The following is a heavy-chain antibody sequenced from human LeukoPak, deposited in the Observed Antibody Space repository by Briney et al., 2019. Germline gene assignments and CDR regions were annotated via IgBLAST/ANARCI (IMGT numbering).Heavy chain of an antibody. CDR2: ISSSGSHI. D-gene: IGHD3-9*01. J-gene: IGHJ4*02. CDR3: ARGVGYFDWLLSY. CDR1: GFTFSSFG. V-gene: IGHV3-21*01. Sequence: GGSLRLSCAASGFTFSSFGMNWVRQAPGKGLEWVSSISSSGSHIYYADSVQGRFTISRDNAKNSLYLQMNSLRAEDTAVYYCARGVGYFDWLLSYWGQGALVTVSS.